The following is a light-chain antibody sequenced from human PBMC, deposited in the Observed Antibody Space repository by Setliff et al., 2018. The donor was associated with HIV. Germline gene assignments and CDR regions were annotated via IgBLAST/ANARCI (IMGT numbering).Light chain of an antibody. CDR2: EVN. V-gene: IGLV2-8*01. CDR3: SSYAGNDNFV. CDR1: SGDVGGYAF. Sequence: QSVLTQPPSASGSPGQSVTISCTGTSGDVGGYAFVSRYQQLSGKAPKLLIYEVNKRPSGVPDRFSGSKSGNTASLTVSGLQAEDEGDYYCSSYAGNDNFVFGTGTKVTV. J-gene: IGLJ1*01.